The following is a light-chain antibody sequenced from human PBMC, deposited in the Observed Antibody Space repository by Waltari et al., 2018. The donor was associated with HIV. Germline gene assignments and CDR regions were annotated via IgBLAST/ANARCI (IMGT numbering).Light chain of an antibody. Sequence: QSALTQPASVSGSPGQSITISCTGTSSDVGSYNLVSWYQQHPGKAPKLMIYEVSKRPSGVSKRFSGSKSGNTASLTISGLQAEDEADYYCCSYAGSGVVFGGGTKLTVL. CDR1: SSDVGSYNL. CDR2: EVS. V-gene: IGLV2-23*02. CDR3: CSYAGSGVV. J-gene: IGLJ2*01.